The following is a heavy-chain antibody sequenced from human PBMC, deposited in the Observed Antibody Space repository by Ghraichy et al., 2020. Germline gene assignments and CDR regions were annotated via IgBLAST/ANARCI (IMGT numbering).Heavy chain of an antibody. V-gene: IGHV3-21*01. J-gene: IGHJ4*02. D-gene: IGHD5-18*01. CDR3: ARGRQINTAMVKDPSGY. Sequence: GGSLRLSCAASGFTFSSYSMNWVRQAPGKGLEWVSSISSSSSYIYYADSVKGRFTISRDNAKNSLYLQMNSLRAEDTAVYYCARGRQINTAMVKDPSGYWGQGTLVTVSS. CDR1: GFTFSSYS. CDR2: ISSSSSYI.